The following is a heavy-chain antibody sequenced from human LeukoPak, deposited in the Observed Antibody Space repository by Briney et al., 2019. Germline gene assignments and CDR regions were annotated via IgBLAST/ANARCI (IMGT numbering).Heavy chain of an antibody. CDR1: GFTFSSYG. J-gene: IGHJ4*02. CDR3: ARVRYSSSWYEIMPSRPVDY. Sequence: PGRSLRLSCAASGFTFSSYGTHWVRQAPGKGLEWVSYISSSGSTIYYADSVKGRFTISRDNAKNSLYLQMNSLRAEDTAVYYCARVRYSSSWYEIMPSRPVDYWGQGTLVTVSS. CDR2: ISSSGSTI. D-gene: IGHD6-13*01. V-gene: IGHV3-48*04.